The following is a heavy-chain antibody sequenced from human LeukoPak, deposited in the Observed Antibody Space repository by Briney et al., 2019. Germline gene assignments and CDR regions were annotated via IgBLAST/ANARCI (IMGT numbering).Heavy chain of an antibody. CDR1: GFSFTTFA. CDR2: ISGSGGTT. Sequence: GASLRLSCAASGFSFTTFAMNWVRQAPGKGLEWVLGISGSGGTTFYADSVEGRFTISRDNSNNTLFLQMDRLKGEDTAVYFCAKERDETGYFNAPFDQWGQGTLVTVSS. V-gene: IGHV3-23*01. CDR3: AKERDETGYFNAPFDQ. J-gene: IGHJ4*02. D-gene: IGHD3-9*01.